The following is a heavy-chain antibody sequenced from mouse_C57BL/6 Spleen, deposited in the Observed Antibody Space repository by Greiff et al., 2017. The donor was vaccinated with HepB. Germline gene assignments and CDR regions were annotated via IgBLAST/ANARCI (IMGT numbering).Heavy chain of an antibody. D-gene: IGHD4-1*01. CDR3: AKTGTVVYFDY. J-gene: IGHJ2*01. V-gene: IGHV1-66*01. CDR1: GYSFTSYY. CDR2: IYPGSGNT. Sequence: VQRVESGPELVKPGASVKISCKASGYSFTSYYIHWVKQRPGQGLEWIGWIYPGSGNTKYNEKFKGKATLTADTSSSTAYMQLSSLTSEDSAVYYCAKTGTVVYFDYWGQGTTLTVSS.